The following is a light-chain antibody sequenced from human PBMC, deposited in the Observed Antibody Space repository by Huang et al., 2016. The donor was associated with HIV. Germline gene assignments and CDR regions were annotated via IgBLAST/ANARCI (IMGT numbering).Light chain of an antibody. J-gene: IGKJ4*01. Sequence: EIVLTQSPATLSLSPGERATLSCRASQSVSSYLAWFQQKPGQAPRLLIYDASNRATGIPARFSGSVSGTDFTLTISILEPEDFAVYYCQQRSYWPLTFGGGTKVEI. CDR3: QQRSYWPLT. CDR2: DAS. CDR1: QSVSSY. V-gene: IGKV3-11*01.